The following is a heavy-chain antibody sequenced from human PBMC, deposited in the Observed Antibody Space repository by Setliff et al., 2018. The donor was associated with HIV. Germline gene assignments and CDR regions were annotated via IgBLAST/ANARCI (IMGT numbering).Heavy chain of an antibody. J-gene: IGHJ4*02. CDR1: GFTFNSYG. CDR3: ARNRYGALDY. CDR2: ISYDGDQE. Sequence: GSLRLSCAASGFTFNSYGLHWVRQAPGKGLEWVAVISYDGDQEYYADSVKGRFTISRDNAKNSLYLQMNSLRAEDTAVYYCARNRYGALDYWGQGTLVTVSS. V-gene: IGHV3-30*04. D-gene: IGHD4-17*01.